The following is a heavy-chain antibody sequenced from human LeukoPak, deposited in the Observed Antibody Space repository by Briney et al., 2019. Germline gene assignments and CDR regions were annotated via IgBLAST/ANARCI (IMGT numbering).Heavy chain of an antibody. D-gene: IGHD4-11*01. CDR1: GFTFSSYA. CDR2: ISGSGGNT. J-gene: IGHJ4*02. CDR3: ATDRNSDYPKYFDY. V-gene: IGHV3-23*01. Sequence: PGRSLRLSCAASGFTFSSYAMSWVRQAPGKGLEWVSAISGSGGNTYYADSVKGRFTISRDKSTDTLYLQMNSLRAEDTAVYYCATDRNSDYPKYFDYWGQGTLVTVSS.